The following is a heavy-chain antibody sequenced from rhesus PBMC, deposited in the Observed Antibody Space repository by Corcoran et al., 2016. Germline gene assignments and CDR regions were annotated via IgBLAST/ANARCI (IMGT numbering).Heavy chain of an antibody. CDR1: GGSISGYY. Sequence: QVQLQESGPGLVKPSETLSLTCAVSGGSISGYYWSWIRQPPGKGLEWIGNIDGNIAGTNYNPSLKSRVTISKDTSKNQFALKLSSVTAADTAMYYCARQGYWGDYSGYWGQGVLVTVSS. CDR2: IDGNIAGT. CDR3: ARQGYWGDYSGY. J-gene: IGHJ4*01. V-gene: IGHV4-81*01. D-gene: IGHD3-34*01.